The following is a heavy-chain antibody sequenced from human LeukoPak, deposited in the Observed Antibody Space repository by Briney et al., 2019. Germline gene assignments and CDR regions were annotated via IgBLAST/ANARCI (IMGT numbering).Heavy chain of an antibody. CDR3: ARQAGGYYLPFDH. D-gene: IGHD3-22*01. V-gene: IGHV3-23*01. CDR2: ISASGGSS. CDR1: GFTFSSSA. J-gene: IGHJ4*02. Sequence: PGGSLRLSGAASGFTFSSSAVSWVRQAPGKGLEWVSAISASGGSSYYADSVKGRFTISRDNSKNTLYLQMNSLRAEDTAVYHCARQAGGYYLPFDHWGQGTLVTVSS.